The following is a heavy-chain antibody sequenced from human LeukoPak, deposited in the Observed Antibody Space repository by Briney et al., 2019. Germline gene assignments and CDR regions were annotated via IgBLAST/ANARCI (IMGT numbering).Heavy chain of an antibody. CDR1: GYTFTSYG. J-gene: IGHJ1*01. V-gene: IGHV1-2*02. D-gene: IGHD1-26*01. CDR2: INPNSGGT. Sequence: AASVKVSCKASGYTFTSYGISWVRQAPGQGLEWMGWINPNSGGTNYAQKFQGRVTMTRDTSISTAYMELSRLRSDDTAVYYCARGHTSGSYPAEYFQHWGQGTLVTVSS. CDR3: ARGHTSGSYPAEYFQH.